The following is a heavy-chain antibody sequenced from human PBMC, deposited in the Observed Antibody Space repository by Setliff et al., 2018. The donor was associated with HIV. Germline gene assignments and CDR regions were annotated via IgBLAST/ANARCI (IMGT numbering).Heavy chain of an antibody. J-gene: IGHJ6*04. CDR3: ARDPYCGGGSCYNEKDV. CDR2: ISATAGDT. V-gene: IGHV3-23*01. D-gene: IGHD2-15*01. CDR1: GFSFRTYA. Sequence: GGSLRLSCAASGFSFRTYAMSWVRQAPGKGLEWVSAISATAGDTYYADSVKGRFTISRDNAKNSLYLQMNSLRAEDTAVYYCARDPYCGGGSCYNEKDVWGRGTTVTVSS.